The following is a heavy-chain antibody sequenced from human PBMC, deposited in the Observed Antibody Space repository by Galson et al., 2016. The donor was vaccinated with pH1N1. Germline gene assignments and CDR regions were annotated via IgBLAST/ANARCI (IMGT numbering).Heavy chain of an antibody. CDR2: IDWDDDK. V-gene: IGHV2-70*01. Sequence: PALVKTTQTLTLTCTFSGFSLRTSGMCVSWIRQPPGKALEWLALIDWDDDKYYSTSLTTRLTISKDTSKNQVVLTMTNMDPVDTATYYCARIFYGDYSDYFDYWGQGTLVTVSS. J-gene: IGHJ4*02. CDR3: ARIFYGDYSDYFDY. D-gene: IGHD4-11*01. CDR1: GFSLRTSGMC.